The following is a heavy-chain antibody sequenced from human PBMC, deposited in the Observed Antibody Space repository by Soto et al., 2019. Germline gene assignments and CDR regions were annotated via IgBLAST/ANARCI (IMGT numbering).Heavy chain of an antibody. CDR2: ISSSGSTI. V-gene: IGHV3-48*03. J-gene: IGHJ4*02. CDR1: GFTFSSYE. D-gene: IGHD2-21*01. Sequence: GGSLRLSCAASGFTFSSYEMNWVRQAPGKGLEWVSYISSSGSTIYYADSVKGRFTISRDNAKNSLYLQMNSLRAEDTAVYYCGRGSYSPTGEYYFDYWGQGTLVTVSS. CDR3: GRGSYSPTGEYYFDY.